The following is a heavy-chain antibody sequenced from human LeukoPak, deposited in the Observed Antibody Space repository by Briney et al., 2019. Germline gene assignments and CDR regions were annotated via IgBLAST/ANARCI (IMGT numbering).Heavy chain of an antibody. Sequence: SETLSLTCTVSGGSIRSYYWSWIRQPAGKGLEWIGRVYTSGLTGYNPSLKSRVTMSVDTSKNQLSLKLSSVTAADTAVYYCARVNIVVVPADHYFDYWGQGTLVTVSS. CDR1: GGSIRSYY. CDR3: ARVNIVVVPADHYFDY. D-gene: IGHD2-2*01. CDR2: VYTSGLT. V-gene: IGHV4-4*07. J-gene: IGHJ4*02.